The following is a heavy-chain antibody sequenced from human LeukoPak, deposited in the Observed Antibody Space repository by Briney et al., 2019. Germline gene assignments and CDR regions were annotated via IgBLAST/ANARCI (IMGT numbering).Heavy chain of an antibody. CDR3: ARSSMSAVAGTIGY. D-gene: IGHD6-19*01. CDR2: IYYSGST. Sequence: SETLSLTCTVSGGSISSSSYYWGWIRQPPGKGLEWIGSIYYSGSTYYNPSLKSRVTISVDTSKNQFSLKLSSVTAADTAVYYCARSSMSAVAGTIGYWGQGTLVTVSS. V-gene: IGHV4-39*07. J-gene: IGHJ4*02. CDR1: GGSISSSSYY.